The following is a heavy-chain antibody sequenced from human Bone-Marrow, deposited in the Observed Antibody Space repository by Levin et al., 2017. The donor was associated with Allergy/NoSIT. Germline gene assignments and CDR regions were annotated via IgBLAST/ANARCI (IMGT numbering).Heavy chain of an antibody. V-gene: IGHV3-48*03. Sequence: GESLKISCAASGFSFSSYEMNWVRQAPGKGLEWVSYISSRNTTMYYADSVKGRFTISRDNAENSLYLQMNSLRAEDTAIYYCAREGLFMVRVFDYGGRGTLVTVSS. J-gene: IGHJ4*02. CDR3: AREGLFMVRVFDY. D-gene: IGHD3-10*01. CDR1: GFSFSSYE. CDR2: ISSRNTTM.